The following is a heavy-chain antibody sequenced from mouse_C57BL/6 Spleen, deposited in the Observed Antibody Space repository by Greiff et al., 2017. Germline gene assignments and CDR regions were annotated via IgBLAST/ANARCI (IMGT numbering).Heavy chain of an antibody. J-gene: IGHJ2*01. CDR1: GYTFTSYW. CDR3: ARRRAYYSNYFDY. CDR2: IDPSDSET. Sequence: QVQLQQPGAELVRPGSSVKLSCKASGYTFTSYWMHWVKQRPIQGLEWIGNIDPSDSETHYNQKFKDKATLTVDKSSSTAYMQLSSLTSEDSAVYYGARRRAYYSNYFDYWGQGTTLTVSS. V-gene: IGHV1-52*01. D-gene: IGHD2-5*01.